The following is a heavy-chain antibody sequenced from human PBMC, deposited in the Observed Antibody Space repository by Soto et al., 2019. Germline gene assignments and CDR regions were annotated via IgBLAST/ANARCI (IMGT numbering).Heavy chain of an antibody. V-gene: IGHV1-69*13. CDR2: IIPIFGTA. J-gene: IGHJ4*02. Sequence: GASVKVSCKASGGTFSSYAISWVRQAPGQGLEWMGGIIPIFGTANYAQKFQGGVTITADESTSTAYMELSSLRSEDTAVYYCARINDYGDRNFDCWGQGTLVTVSS. CDR1: GGTFSSYA. CDR3: ARINDYGDRNFDC. D-gene: IGHD4-17*01.